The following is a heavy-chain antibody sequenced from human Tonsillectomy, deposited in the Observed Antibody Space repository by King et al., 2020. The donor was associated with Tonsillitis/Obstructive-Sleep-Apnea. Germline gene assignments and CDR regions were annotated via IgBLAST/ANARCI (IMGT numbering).Heavy chain of an antibody. V-gene: IGHV3-23*04. CDR3: AKALYYDFWSGYLFDY. CDR2: ISGSGGST. CDR1: GFTFSSYA. D-gene: IGHD3-3*01. Sequence: VQLVESGGGLVQPGGSLRLSCAASGFTFSSYAMSWVRQAPGKGLEWVSAISGSGGSTYYADSVKGRFTISRDNSKNTLYLQMNSLRAEDTAVYYCAKALYYDFWSGYLFDYWGQGTLVPVSS. J-gene: IGHJ4*02.